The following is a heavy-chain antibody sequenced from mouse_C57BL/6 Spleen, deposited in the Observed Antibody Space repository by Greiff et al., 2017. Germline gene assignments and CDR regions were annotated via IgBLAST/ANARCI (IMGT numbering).Heavy chain of an antibody. Sequence: EVKLLESGPGLVKPSQSLSLTCSVTGYSITSGYYWNWIRQFPGNKLEWMGYISYDGSNNYNPSLKNRISITRDTSKNQFFLKLNSVTTEDTATYYCAREPNYWYFDVWGTGTTVTVSS. V-gene: IGHV3-6*01. J-gene: IGHJ1*03. CDR1: GYSITSGYY. CDR2: ISYDGSN. CDR3: AREPNYWYFDV.